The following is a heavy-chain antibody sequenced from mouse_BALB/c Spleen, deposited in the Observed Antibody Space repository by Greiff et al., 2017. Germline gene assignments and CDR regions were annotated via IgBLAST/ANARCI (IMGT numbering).Heavy chain of an antibody. CDR1: GYTFTSYW. CDR3: ARCRYDEGFAY. Sequence: SGAELARPGASVKLSCKASGYTFTSYWMQWVQQRPGQGLEWIGAIYPGDGDTRYTQKFKGKATLTADKSSSTAYMQLSSLASEDSAVYYCARCRYDEGFAYWGQGTLVTVSA. D-gene: IGHD2-3*01. V-gene: IGHV1-87*01. J-gene: IGHJ3*01. CDR2: IYPGDGDT.